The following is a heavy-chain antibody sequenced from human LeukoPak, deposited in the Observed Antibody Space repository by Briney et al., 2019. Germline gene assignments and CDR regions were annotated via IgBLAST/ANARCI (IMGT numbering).Heavy chain of an antibody. CDR3: ARDYYDSSGYYYFDY. D-gene: IGHD3-22*01. V-gene: IGHV3-21*01. CDR2: ISGSGGST. J-gene: IGHJ4*02. CDR1: GFTFSSYG. Sequence: KPGGSLRLSCAASGFTFSSYGMSWVRQAPGKGLEWVSAISGSGGSTYYADSVKGRFTISRDNAKNSLYLQMNSLRAEDTAVYYCARDYYDSSGYYYFDYWGQGTLVTVSS.